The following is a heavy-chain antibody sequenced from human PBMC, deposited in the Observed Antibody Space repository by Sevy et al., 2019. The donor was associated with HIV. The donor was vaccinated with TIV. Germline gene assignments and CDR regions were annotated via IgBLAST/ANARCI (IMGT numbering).Heavy chain of an antibody. J-gene: IGHJ6*02. Sequence: SQTLSLTCAISGDSVSSNNAAWNWIRQSPSRGLEWLGRTFYRSNWYNDYAVSMKGRITINPDTSKNQLSLQLTSVTPEETAVYYCARDGLTYGGMDVWGQGTTVTVSS. CDR3: ARDGLTYGGMDV. CDR1: GDSVSSNNAA. V-gene: IGHV6-1*01. D-gene: IGHD1-20*01. CDR2: TFYRSNWYN.